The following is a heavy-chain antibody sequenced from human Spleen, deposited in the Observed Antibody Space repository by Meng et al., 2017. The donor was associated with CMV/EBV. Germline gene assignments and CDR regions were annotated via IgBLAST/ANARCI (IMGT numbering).Heavy chain of an antibody. V-gene: IGHV4-39*07. D-gene: IGHD2-2*02. CDR2: VYYSGST. J-gene: IGHJ6*02. CDR3: AREVVPAAIPLYYYYGMDV. Sequence: SETLSLTCTVSGDSISSTSYYWGWIRQPPGKGLEWIGSVYYSGSTYYNPSLKSRVTISVDTSKNQFSLKLSSVTAADTAVYYCAREVVPAAIPLYYYYGMDVWGQGTTVTVSS. CDR1: GDSISSTSYY.